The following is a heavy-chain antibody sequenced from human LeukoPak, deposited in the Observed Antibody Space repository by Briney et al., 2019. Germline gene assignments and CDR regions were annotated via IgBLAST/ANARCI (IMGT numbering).Heavy chain of an antibody. CDR2: IYYSGST. Sequence: SQTLSLTCTVSGGSISSGGYYWSWIRQHPVKGLEWIGYIYYSGSTYYNPSLKSRVTISVDTSKNQFSLKLSSVTAADTAVYYCARDHTYSYAQGAFDIWGQGTMVTVSS. D-gene: IGHD5-18*01. J-gene: IGHJ3*02. CDR1: GGSISSGGYY. V-gene: IGHV4-31*03. CDR3: ARDHTYSYAQGAFDI.